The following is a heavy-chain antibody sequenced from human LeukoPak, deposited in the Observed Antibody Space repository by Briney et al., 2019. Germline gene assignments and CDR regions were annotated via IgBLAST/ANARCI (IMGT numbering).Heavy chain of an antibody. CDR1: GFTFSSYA. D-gene: IGHD3-16*01. V-gene: IGHV3-23*01. J-gene: IGHJ6*02. CDR2: ISGSGGST. CDR3: ATGARGSYYGMDV. Sequence: PGGSLRLSCAASGFTFSSYAMSWVRQAPGKGLEWVSAISGSGGSTYYAYSVKGRFTISRDNSKNTLYLQMNSLRAEDTAVFYCATGARGSYYGMDVSGQGTTVTAYS.